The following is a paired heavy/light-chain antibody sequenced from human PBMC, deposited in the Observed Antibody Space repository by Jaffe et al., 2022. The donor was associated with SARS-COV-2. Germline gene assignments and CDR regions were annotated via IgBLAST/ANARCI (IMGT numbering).Light chain of an antibody. CDR1: SSDIGGYNY. J-gene: IGLJ2*01. CDR3: CSWAGNSLV. CDR2: DVT. Sequence: QSALTQPRSVSGSPGQSVAISCTGTSSDIGGYNYVSWYQQHPGKAPKLMIYDVTERPSGVPDRFSGSKSGSTASLTISGLQAEDEADYYCCSWAGNSLVFGGGTKVTVL. V-gene: IGLV2-11*01.
Heavy chain of an antibody. Sequence: EVQLVESGGGLVQPGESVRLSCAASGFTFSSYRMHWVRQAPGKGLVWVSLINSDGSTNHADSVKGRFTISRDNAKNTVYLQMNSLRGEDTAVYYCARDGGGLSYWGQGTLVTVSS. CDR1: GFTFSSYR. CDR2: INSDGST. J-gene: IGHJ4*02. CDR3: ARDGGGLSY. V-gene: IGHV3-74*01. D-gene: IGHD5-12*01.